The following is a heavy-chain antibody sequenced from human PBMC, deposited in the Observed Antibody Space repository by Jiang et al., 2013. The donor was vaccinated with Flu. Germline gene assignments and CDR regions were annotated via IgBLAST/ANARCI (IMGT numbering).Heavy chain of an antibody. CDR2: INPDSGGT. J-gene: IGHJ3*02. V-gene: IGHV1-2*04. CDR3: ARVRTGTGAFDI. Sequence: EVKKPGASVKVSCKASGYTFSAYYIHWVRQAPGQGLEWMGWINPDSGGTSYAQKFQDWVTLTRDTSINTAYMDLTRLRSDDTATYYCARVRTGTGAFDIWGQGTMVTV. CDR1: GYTFSAYY. D-gene: IGHD1-1*01.